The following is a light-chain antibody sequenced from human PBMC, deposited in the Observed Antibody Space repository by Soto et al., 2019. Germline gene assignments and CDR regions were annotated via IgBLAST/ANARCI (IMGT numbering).Light chain of an antibody. Sequence: EIVLTQSPATLSLSPGERATLSCRASQSVSSYLAWYQQKPGQAPRLLIYDASNRATGIPARFSGSGSGTDFTLPISSLEPEDFAVYYCQQRSNWPELTCDGGTKVEIK. CDR1: QSVSSY. J-gene: IGKJ4*01. CDR3: QQRSNWPELT. CDR2: DAS. V-gene: IGKV3-11*01.